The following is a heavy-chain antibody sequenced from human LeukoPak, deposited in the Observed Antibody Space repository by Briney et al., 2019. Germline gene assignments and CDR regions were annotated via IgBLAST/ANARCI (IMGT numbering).Heavy chain of an antibody. V-gene: IGHV3-23*01. CDR2: ISGSGGST. CDR3: ARCGCRSTSCYGGADYYYYYYIDV. D-gene: IGHD2-2*01. Sequence: GGSLRLSCAASGFTFSSYWMTWVRQAPGKGLEWVSTISGSGGSTYYADSLKGRFTISRDNSKDSLYLQMDSLRADDTAVYYCARCGCRSTSCYGGADYYYYYYIDVWGKGTTVTVSS. J-gene: IGHJ6*03. CDR1: GFTFSSYW.